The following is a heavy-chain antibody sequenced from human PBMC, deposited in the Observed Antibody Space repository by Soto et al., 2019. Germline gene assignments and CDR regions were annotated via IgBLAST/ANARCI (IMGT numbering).Heavy chain of an antibody. J-gene: IGHJ4*02. V-gene: IGHV3-7*01. D-gene: IGHD3-16*01. Sequence: EVQLVESGGGLVQPGGSLRLPCAASGFTFSTYWMTWVRQPPGKGLEWVASINQDGSERYYADSVRGRFTISRDNAKNSLYLQMNSLRAVDTAVYYCVCGGNFFVYWGQGTLVTVSP. CDR2: INQDGSER. CDR3: VCGGNFFVY. CDR1: GFTFSTYW.